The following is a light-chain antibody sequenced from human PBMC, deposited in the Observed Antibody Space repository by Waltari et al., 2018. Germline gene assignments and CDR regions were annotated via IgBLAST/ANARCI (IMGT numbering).Light chain of an antibody. CDR3: LQYNGEPRT. Sequence: DIQMTQSPSTLSATVGDRVTITCRASQNINTWLAWHQQEPGRAPKLLIYKASSLESGVPSRFSGSGSGTEFTLTTSSLQPDDFATYYCLQYNGEPRTFGQGTKVEVK. V-gene: IGKV1-5*03. CDR2: KAS. CDR1: QNINTW. J-gene: IGKJ1*01.